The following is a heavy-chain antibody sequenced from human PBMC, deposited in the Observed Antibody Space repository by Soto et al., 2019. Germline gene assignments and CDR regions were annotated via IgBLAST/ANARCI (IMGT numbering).Heavy chain of an antibody. CDR3: AKDFGYARSGYYLDY. CDR1: GFTFRSYG. CDR2: ISYDGGNK. Sequence: LSLSCVASGFTFRSYGMPWYRQAPGKGREREAVISYDGGNKYYADSVKGRFTISRDNSKNTLYLQMNSLRAEETAVYYCAKDFGYARSGYYLDYWGEG. D-gene: IGHD3-22*01. J-gene: IGHJ4*02. V-gene: IGHV3-30*18.